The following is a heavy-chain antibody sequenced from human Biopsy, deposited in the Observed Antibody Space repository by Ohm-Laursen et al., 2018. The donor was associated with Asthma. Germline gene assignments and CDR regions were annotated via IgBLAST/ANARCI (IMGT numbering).Heavy chain of an antibody. D-gene: IGHD3-22*01. Sequence: TLSLTCTVSGDSITSGGCCWNWIRQHPGKGLEWTGYIHHSGTSYFNPSLKSRVSFSRDTSKNQFSLRLGSVTAADTAMYYCARIPRRSGSYFVDYWGQGTLVTVSS. CDR1: GDSITSGGCC. V-gene: IGHV4-31*03. CDR2: IHHSGTS. J-gene: IGHJ4*02. CDR3: ARIPRRSGSYFVDY.